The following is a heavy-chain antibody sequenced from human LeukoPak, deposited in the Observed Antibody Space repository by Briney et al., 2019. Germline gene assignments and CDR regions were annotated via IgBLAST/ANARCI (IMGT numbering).Heavy chain of an antibody. CDR3: ARADPLFDL. CDR2: IYHSGST. V-gene: IGHV4-30-2*01. J-gene: IGHJ2*01. Sequence: SETLSLTCAVSGGSISSGGYSWSWIRQPPGKGLEWIGYIYHSGSTYYNPSLKSRVTISVDRSKNQFSLKLSSVTAAGTAVYYCARADPLFDLWGGGTLVTVSS. CDR1: GGSISSGGYS.